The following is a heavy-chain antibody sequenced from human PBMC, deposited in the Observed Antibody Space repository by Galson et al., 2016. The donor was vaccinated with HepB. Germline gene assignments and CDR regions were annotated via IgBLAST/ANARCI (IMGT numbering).Heavy chain of an antibody. J-gene: IGHJ6*02. CDR2: IYYSGST. Sequence: TLSLTCTVSGGSISSGGYYWSWIRHHPGKGLEWIGYIYYSGSTYYNPSLKSRVAVSVDMSKHQFSLNLTSVTAADTAVYYCARDGDSGGYYGMDVWGQGTPVTVSS. CDR3: ARDGDSGGYYGMDV. D-gene: IGHD3-10*01. V-gene: IGHV4-31*03. CDR1: GGSISSGGYY.